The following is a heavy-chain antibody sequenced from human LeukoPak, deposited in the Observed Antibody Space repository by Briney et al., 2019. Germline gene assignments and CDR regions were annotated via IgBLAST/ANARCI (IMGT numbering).Heavy chain of an antibody. J-gene: IGHJ4*02. D-gene: IGHD6-19*01. Sequence: GGSLRLSCTASGFNFGSDAMHWVRQAPGKGLGWVAFIWSDGSNDHYADSVRGRFTISRDNSKNTVCLQMNSLRVEDTAVYYCARDPSGSGWSLSHWGQGTLVTVSS. CDR2: IWSDGSND. CDR3: ARDPSGSGWSLSH. CDR1: GFNFGSDA. V-gene: IGHV3-33*01.